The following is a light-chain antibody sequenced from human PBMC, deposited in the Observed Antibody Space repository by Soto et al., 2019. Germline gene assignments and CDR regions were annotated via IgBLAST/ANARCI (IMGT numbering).Light chain of an antibody. CDR3: QQYYGPPHT. Sequence: DIVMTQSPDSLAVSLGERATINCKSSQSILYSSNNKNYLAWYQEKPGQPPKLLIYWASTRESGVPDRLSGAGSGTDFTLTISSRQAEDAAVYYCQQYYGPPHTFGQGTKLEIK. V-gene: IGKV4-1*01. CDR1: QSILYSSNNKNY. J-gene: IGKJ2*01. CDR2: WAS.